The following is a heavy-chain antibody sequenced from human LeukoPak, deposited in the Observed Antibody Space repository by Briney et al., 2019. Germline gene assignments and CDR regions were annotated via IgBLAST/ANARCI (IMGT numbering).Heavy chain of an antibody. CDR3: ASETIGYCSGGSCYALDY. V-gene: IGHV3-7*01. CDR1: GFTFSSYW. J-gene: IGHJ4*02. CDR2: IKQDGSEK. D-gene: IGHD2-15*01. Sequence: GGSLRLSCAASGFTFSSYWMSWVRQAPGKGLEWVANIKQDGSEKYYVDSVKGRFTISRDNAKNSLYLQMNSLRAEDTAVYYCASETIGYCSGGSCYALDYWGQGTLVTVSS.